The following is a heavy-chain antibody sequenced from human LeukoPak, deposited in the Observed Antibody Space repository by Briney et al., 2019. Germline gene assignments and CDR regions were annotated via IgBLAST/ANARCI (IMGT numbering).Heavy chain of an antibody. J-gene: IGHJ4*02. Sequence: ASVKVSCKASGYTFTSYDINWVRQATGQGLEWMGWMNPNSGNTGYAQKFQGRVTITRNTSISTAYMELSSLRSEDTAVYYCARGQRHIVAADYWGQGTLVTVSS. CDR2: MNPNSGNT. CDR1: GYTFTSYD. V-gene: IGHV1-8*03. CDR3: ARGQRHIVAADY. D-gene: IGHD6-13*01.